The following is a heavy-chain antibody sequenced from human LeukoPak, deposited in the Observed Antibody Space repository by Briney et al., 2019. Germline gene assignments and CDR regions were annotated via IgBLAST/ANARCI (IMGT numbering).Heavy chain of an antibody. CDR1: GGSFSGYY. J-gene: IGHJ6*03. Sequence: SETLSLTCAVYGGSFSGYYWSWIRQPPGKGLEWIGEISHSGSTNYNPSLKSRVTISVDTSKNQFSLKLSSVTAADTAVYYCARVFQSSRIAVAGMYPYYYMDVWGKGTTVTVSS. CDR2: ISHSGST. V-gene: IGHV4-34*01. CDR3: ARVFQSSRIAVAGMYPYYYMDV. D-gene: IGHD6-19*01.